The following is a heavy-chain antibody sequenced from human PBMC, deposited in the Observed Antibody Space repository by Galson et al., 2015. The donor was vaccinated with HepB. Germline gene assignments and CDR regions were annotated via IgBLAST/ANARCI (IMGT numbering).Heavy chain of an antibody. CDR2: ISYDGSNK. D-gene: IGHD3-10*01. Sequence: SLRLSCATFGFSFSTSGMHWVRQAPGEGLDWVAFISYDGSNKFYADSVRGRFTVSRDNSKHTLYLQMDSLRPEDTAVYYCARAEMVRGNQSHFDCWGQGTLVTVSS. V-gene: IGHV3-30*19. CDR1: GFSFSTSG. CDR3: ARAEMVRGNQSHFDC. J-gene: IGHJ4*02.